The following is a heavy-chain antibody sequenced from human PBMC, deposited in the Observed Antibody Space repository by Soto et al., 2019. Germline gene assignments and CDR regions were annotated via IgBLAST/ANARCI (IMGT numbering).Heavy chain of an antibody. J-gene: IGHJ4*02. V-gene: IGHV3-30-3*01. CDR3: ARAPLSGYSGYWDY. Sequence: QVQLVESGGGVVQPGRSLRLSCAASGFTFSSYAMHWVRQAPGKGLEWVAVISYDGSNKYYADSVKGRFTISRDNSKNTLYLQMNSLRAEDTAVYYCARAPLSGYSGYWDYWGQGTLVTVSS. CDR2: ISYDGSNK. CDR1: GFTFSSYA. D-gene: IGHD5-12*01.